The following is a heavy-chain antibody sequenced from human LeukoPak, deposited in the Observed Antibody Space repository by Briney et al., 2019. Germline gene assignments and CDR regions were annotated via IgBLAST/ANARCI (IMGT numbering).Heavy chain of an antibody. J-gene: IGHJ4*02. CDR2: INEDGSTT. V-gene: IGHV3-74*01. CDR1: GFTFSSNW. Sequence: GSLRLSCAASGFTFSSNWMHWVRQAPGKGLVWVSRINEDGSTTNYADSVKGRSTIFRDNAKNTLYLQMNSLRAEDTAVYYCARVNDFWSGSDYWGQGTLVTVSS. D-gene: IGHD3-3*01. CDR3: ARVNDFWSGSDY.